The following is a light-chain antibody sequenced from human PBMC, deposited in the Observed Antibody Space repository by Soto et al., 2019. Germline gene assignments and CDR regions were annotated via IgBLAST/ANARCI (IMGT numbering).Light chain of an antibody. CDR2: ISD. V-gene: IGLV1-44*01. Sequence: QSVLTQPPSASGTPGQRVTISCSGGSSNIGTNTVNWYQQLPGTAPKLLIYISDQRPSGVPDRFSGSKSGASASLAIRGLQSEDEAYYYCSVWDDSMNGPVFGGGTKLTVL. J-gene: IGLJ2*01. CDR3: SVWDDSMNGPV. CDR1: SSNIGTNT.